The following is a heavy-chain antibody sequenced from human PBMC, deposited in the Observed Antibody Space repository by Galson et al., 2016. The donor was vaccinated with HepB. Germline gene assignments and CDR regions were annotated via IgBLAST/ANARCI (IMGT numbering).Heavy chain of an antibody. CDR3: VLRGPAMFTSPYSSYMDV. CDR2: ITWDGEKT. J-gene: IGHJ6*03. CDR1: GFIFDDYT. V-gene: IGHV3-43*01. Sequence: SLRLSCAASGFIFDDYTMHWVRQAPGKGLEWVSVITWDGEKTNYADSVKGRFTSSRDNTKNSLYLQMNSLRSEDTALYYCVLRGPAMFTSPYSSYMDVWGKWTTVTVSS. D-gene: IGHD5-18*01.